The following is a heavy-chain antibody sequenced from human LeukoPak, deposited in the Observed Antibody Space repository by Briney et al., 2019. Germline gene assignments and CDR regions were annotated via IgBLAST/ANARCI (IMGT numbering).Heavy chain of an antibody. CDR3: ASRAKLYSGSGSPGDAFEI. Sequence: SETLSLTCTVSGGSISSYYWGWIRQPPGKGLEWIGFVYNSASTNYNPSLKSRVTISVGTSKNKFSLKLTSVTAADTAVYFCASRAKLYSGSGSPGDAFEIWGQGTMVTVSS. V-gene: IGHV4-59*01. D-gene: IGHD3-10*01. J-gene: IGHJ3*02. CDR2: VYNSAST. CDR1: GGSISSYY.